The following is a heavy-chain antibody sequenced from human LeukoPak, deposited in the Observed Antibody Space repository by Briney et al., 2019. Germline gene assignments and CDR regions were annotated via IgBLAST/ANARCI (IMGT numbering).Heavy chain of an antibody. CDR1: GITFEDYG. Sequence: GGSLRLSCVASGITFEDYGIHWVRQAPGKGLEWVSLISGKGDKTYYVDSVKGRFTVSRDNSRNTLYLQMDSLRDEDTAFYYCAVPTVYGVGAFDVWGQGRMLMVSS. J-gene: IGHJ3*01. CDR2: ISGKGDKT. D-gene: IGHD2/OR15-2a*01. CDR3: AVPTVYGVGAFDV. V-gene: IGHV3-43*02.